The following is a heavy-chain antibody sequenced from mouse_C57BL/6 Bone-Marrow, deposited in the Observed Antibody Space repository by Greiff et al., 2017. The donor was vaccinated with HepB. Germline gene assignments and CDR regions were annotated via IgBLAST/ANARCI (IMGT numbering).Heavy chain of an antibody. CDR3: ARRRTDGYHWYFDV. D-gene: IGHD2-3*01. CDR2: FHPYNDDT. V-gene: IGHV1-47*01. J-gene: IGHJ1*03. CDR1: GYTLTTYP. Sequence: VQLQQSGAELVKPGASVKMSCKASGYTLTTYPIEWMKQNHGKSLEWIGNFHPYNDDTKYNEKFKGKATLTVEKSSSTVYLELSRLTSDDSAVYYCARRRTDGYHWYFDVWGTGTTVTVSS.